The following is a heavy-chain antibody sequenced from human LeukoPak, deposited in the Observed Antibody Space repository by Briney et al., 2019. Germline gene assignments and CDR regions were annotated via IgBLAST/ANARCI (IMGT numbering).Heavy chain of an antibody. CDR1: GGSISSSNW. V-gene: IGHV4-4*02. D-gene: IGHD4-17*01. CDR3: ASVYGDSAYYYYGMDV. J-gene: IGHJ6*02. Sequence: SETLSLTCAVSGGSISSSNWWSWVRQPPGKGLEWIGEIYHSGSTNYNPSLKSRVTISVDKSKNQFSLKLSSVTAADTAVYYCASVYGDSAYYYYGMDVWGQGTTVTVSS. CDR2: IYHSGST.